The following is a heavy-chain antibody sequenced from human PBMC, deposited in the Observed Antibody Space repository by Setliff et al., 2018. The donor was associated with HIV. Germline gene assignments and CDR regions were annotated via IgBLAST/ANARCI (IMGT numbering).Heavy chain of an antibody. Sequence: PSETLSLTCTVSGGSLSDYYRSWIRQPPGKGLEWIGYIYTSGSTNYNPSLKSRVTISVDTSKNQFSLKLRSVTAADTAVYYCEVAGQWGQGTLVTVSS. CDR1: GGSLSDYY. D-gene: IGHD6-19*01. V-gene: IGHV4-4*09. CDR2: IYTSGST. CDR3: EVAGQ. J-gene: IGHJ4*02.